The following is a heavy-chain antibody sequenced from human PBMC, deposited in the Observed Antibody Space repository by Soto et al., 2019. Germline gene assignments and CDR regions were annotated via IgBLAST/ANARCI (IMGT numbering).Heavy chain of an antibody. V-gene: IGHV1-69*04. Sequence: ASVKVSCKASGGTFSSYTISWVRQAPGQGLEWMGRIIPILGIANYAQKFQGRVTITADKSTSTAYMELSSLRSEDTAVYYCARDEGYCSSTSCYTLINWFDPWGQGTLVTVSS. D-gene: IGHD2-2*02. CDR2: IIPILGIA. CDR1: GGTFSSYT. J-gene: IGHJ5*02. CDR3: ARDEGYCSSTSCYTLINWFDP.